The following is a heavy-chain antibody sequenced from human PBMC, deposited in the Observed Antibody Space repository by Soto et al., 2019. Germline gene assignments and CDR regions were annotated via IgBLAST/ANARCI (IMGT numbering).Heavy chain of an antibody. CDR1: VYTLTSCY. V-gene: IGHV1-46*01. CDR2: INPSGGST. J-gene: IGHJ5*02. D-gene: IGHD3-3*01. CDR3: ARDFRDFWSGYSGFDP. Sequence: ASVTVSCKASVYTLTSCYMHWVRQATGQGLEWMGIINPSGGSTSYAQKFQGRVTMTRDTSTSTVYMELSSLRSEDTAVYYCARDFRDFWSGYSGFDPWGQGTLVTVSS.